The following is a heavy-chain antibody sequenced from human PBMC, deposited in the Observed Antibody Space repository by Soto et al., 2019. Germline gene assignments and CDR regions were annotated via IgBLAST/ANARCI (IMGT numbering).Heavy chain of an antibody. CDR2: ISGSGGST. J-gene: IGHJ3*02. Sequence: GGSLRLSCAASGFTFSSYAMSWVRQAPGKGLEWVSAISGSGGSTYYADSVKGRFTISRDNSKNTLYLQMNSLRAEDTAVYYCAKDRRAGAGPYDAFDIWGQGTMVTVSS. V-gene: IGHV3-23*01. CDR3: AKDRRAGAGPYDAFDI. D-gene: IGHD6-19*01. CDR1: GFTFSSYA.